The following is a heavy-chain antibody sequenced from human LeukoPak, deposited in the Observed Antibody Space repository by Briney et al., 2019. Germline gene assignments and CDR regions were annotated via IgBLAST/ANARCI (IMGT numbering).Heavy chain of an antibody. CDR2: IIPIFGTA. D-gene: IGHD5-18*01. J-gene: IGHJ4*02. Sequence: SVKVSCKASGGTFSSYAISWVRQAPGQGLEWMGGIIPIFGTANYAQKFQGRVTITADESTSTAYMELSSLRSEDTAVYYCVRDKYSYGYTDGRFDYWGQGTLVTVSS. CDR1: GGTFSSYA. V-gene: IGHV1-69*13. CDR3: VRDKYSYGYTDGRFDY.